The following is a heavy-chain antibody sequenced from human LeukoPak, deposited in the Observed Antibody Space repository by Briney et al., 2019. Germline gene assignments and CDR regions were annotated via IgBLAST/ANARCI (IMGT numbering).Heavy chain of an antibody. J-gene: IGHJ5*01. CDR2: IYGDGRI. CDR1: GFTVSDNY. V-gene: IGHV3-53*01. CDR3: AREGCSSTSCTGWFDS. D-gene: IGHD2-2*01. Sequence: GGSLRLSCVVSGFTVSDNYMIWVRQAPGKGLERVSVIYGDGRIFYSDSAKGRFTISRDNAKNSLYLQINSLRAEDTAVYYCAREGCSSTSCTGWFDSWGQGTLVTVSS.